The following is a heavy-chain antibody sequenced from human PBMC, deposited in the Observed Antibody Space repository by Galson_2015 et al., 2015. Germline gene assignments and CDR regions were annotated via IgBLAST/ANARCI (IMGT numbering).Heavy chain of an antibody. CDR3: AKADGSATFINCIEY. V-gene: IGHV3-23*01. Sequence: SLRLSCAASGFTFTSYAMSWVRQAPGKGLEWVSSIGGRGGRTYYADSVKGRFTVSRDDSKNTLYLQMNNVRADDTAVYYCAKADGSATFINCIEYWGQGTPVTVSS. D-gene: IGHD1-14*01. CDR2: IGGRGGRT. J-gene: IGHJ4*02. CDR1: GFTFTSYA.